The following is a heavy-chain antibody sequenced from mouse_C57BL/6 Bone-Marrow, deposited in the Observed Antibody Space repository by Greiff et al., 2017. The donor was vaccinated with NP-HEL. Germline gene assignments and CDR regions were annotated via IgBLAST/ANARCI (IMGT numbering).Heavy chain of an antibody. CDR1: GYTFTSYT. V-gene: IGHV1-4*01. CDR2: INPSSGYT. D-gene: IGHD1-1*01. CDR3: ANSHYYGSSYGWYFDV. J-gene: IGHJ1*03. Sequence: VQLQQSGAELARPGASVKMFCKASGYTFTSYTMHWVKQRPGQGLEWIGYINPSSGYTKYNQKFKDKATLTADKSSSTAYMQLSSLTSEDSAVYYCANSHYYGSSYGWYFDVWGTGTTVTVSS.